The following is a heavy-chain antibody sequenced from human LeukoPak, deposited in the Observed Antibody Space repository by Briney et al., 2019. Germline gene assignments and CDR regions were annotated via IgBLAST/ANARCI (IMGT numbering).Heavy chain of an antibody. V-gene: IGHV3-23*01. CDR3: AKVDYYDSSGNYPNWFDP. D-gene: IGHD3-22*01. J-gene: IGHJ5*02. Sequence: GGSLRLSCAASGFTFSSYAMSWVRQAPGKGLEWVSTISDSGGSTYYADSLKGRFTISRDNYKHTLYLQMNSLRAEDTAVYCCAKVDYYDSSGNYPNWFDPWGQGTLVTVSS. CDR2: ISDSGGST. CDR1: GFTFSSYA.